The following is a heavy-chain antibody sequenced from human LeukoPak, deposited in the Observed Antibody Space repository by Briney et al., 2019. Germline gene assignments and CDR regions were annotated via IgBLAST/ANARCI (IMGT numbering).Heavy chain of an antibody. Sequence: GGSLRLSCAASGFTFSTFAMIWVRQPPGKGLEWVSSIFPSGGEIHYADSVRGRFTISRDNSKSTLSLQMNSLRAEDTAIYYCAAYRQVLLPFGSWGQGTLVTVSS. CDR2: IFPSGGEI. CDR1: GFTFSTFA. V-gene: IGHV3-23*01. CDR3: AAYRQVLLPFGS. J-gene: IGHJ5*02. D-gene: IGHD2-8*02.